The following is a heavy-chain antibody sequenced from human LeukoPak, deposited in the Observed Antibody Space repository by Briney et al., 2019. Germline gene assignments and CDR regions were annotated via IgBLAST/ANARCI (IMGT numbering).Heavy chain of an antibody. CDR3: VREGMIVAVTPFDY. V-gene: IGHV4-34*01. D-gene: IGHD3-22*01. J-gene: IGHJ4*02. CDR2: INHSGST. CDR1: GGSFSGYY. Sequence: SETLSLTCAVYGGSFSGYYWSWIRQPPGKGLEWIGEINHSGSTYYNPSLNSRVTISVDTSKNQFSLKLSSVTAADTALYYCVREGMIVAVTPFDYWGQGTLVTVSS.